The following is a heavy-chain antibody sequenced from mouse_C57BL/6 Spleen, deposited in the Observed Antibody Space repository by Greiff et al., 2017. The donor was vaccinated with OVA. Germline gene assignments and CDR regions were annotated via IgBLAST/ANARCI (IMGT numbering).Heavy chain of an antibody. CDR1: GYTFTSYW. V-gene: IGHV1-59*01. Sequence: QVQLQQPGAELVRPGTSVKLSCKASGYTFTSYWMHWVKQRPGQGLEWIGVIDPSDSYTNYNQKFKGKATLTVDTSSSTAYMQLSSLTSEDSAVYYCARGRFLTTVVDAMDYWGQGTSVTVSS. D-gene: IGHD1-1*01. CDR2: IDPSDSYT. CDR3: ARGRFLTTVVDAMDY. J-gene: IGHJ4*01.